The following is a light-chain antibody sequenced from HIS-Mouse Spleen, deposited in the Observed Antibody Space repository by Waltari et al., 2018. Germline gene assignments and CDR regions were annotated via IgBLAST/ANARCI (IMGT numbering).Light chain of an antibody. CDR1: SSTIGAGYS. J-gene: IGLJ3*02. Sequence: QSVLTQPPSASRAPGQRVTISCTVSSSTIGAGYSVPWSQQLPGTAPKLLIYGNSNRPSGVPDRFSGSKSGTSASLAITGLQAEDEADYYCQSYDSSLSGSKWVFGGGTKLTVL. CDR2: GNS. V-gene: IGLV1-40*01. CDR3: QSYDSSLSGSKWV.